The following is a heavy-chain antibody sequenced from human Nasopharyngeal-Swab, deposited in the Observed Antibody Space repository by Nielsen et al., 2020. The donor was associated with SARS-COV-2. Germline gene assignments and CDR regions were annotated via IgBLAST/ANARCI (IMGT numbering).Heavy chain of an antibody. D-gene: IGHD6-19*01. Sequence: GGSLRLSCAASGFTFSSYAMHWVRQAPGKGLEYVSAISSNGGSTYYANSVKGRFTISRDNSKNTLYLQMGSLRAEDMAVYYCARAEVAGTWTALGAYYYYGMDVWGQGTTVTVSS. J-gene: IGHJ6*02. V-gene: IGHV3-64*01. CDR1: GFTFSSYA. CDR2: ISSNGGST. CDR3: ARAEVAGTWTALGAYYYYGMDV.